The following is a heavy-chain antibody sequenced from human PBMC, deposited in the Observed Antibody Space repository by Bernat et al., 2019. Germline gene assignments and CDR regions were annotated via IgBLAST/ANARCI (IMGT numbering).Heavy chain of an antibody. CDR1: GDSVSSNSAA. CDR3: ARETGGNPTMVFDY. CDR2: TYYRSKWKN. J-gene: IGHJ4*02. D-gene: IGHD4-23*01. Sequence: QVQLQQSGPGLVKPSQTLSLTCAISGDSVSSNSAAWNWIRQSPSRGLEWLGRTYYRSKWKNDYALSVKSRITINPDTFKNQFSLLLNSVTPEDTAVYYCARETGGNPTMVFDYWGQGTLVTVSS. V-gene: IGHV6-1*01.